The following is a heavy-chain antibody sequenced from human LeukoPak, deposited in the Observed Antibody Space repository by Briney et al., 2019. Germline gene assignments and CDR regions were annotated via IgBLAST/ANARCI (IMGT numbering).Heavy chain of an antibody. D-gene: IGHD2/OR15-2a*01. CDR1: GGTFSSYA. CDR2: INPNSGGT. CDR3: ARDNPLL. V-gene: IGHV1-2*02. Sequence: ASVKVSCKASGGTFSSYAISWVRQAPGQGLEWMGWINPNSGGTNYAQKFQGRVTMTRDTSISTAYMELSRLRSDDTAVYYCARDNPLLWGQGTLVTVSS. J-gene: IGHJ1*01.